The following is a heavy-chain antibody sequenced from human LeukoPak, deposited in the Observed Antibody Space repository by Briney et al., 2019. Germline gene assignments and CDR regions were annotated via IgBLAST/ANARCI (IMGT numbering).Heavy chain of an antibody. CDR3: ARLGHYYDSSGYSNWFDP. V-gene: IGHV4-31*03. CDR1: GGSISSGGYY. CDR2: IYYSGST. Sequence: PSETLSLTCTVSGGSISSGGYYWSWIRQHPGKGLEWIGYIYYSGSTYYNPSLKSRVTISVDTSKNQFSLKLSSVTAADTAVYYCARLGHYYDSSGYSNWFDPWGQGTLVTVFS. J-gene: IGHJ5*02. D-gene: IGHD3-22*01.